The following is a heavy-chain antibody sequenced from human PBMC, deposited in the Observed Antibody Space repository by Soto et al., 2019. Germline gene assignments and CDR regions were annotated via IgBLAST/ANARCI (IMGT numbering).Heavy chain of an antibody. Sequence: GGSLRLSCVASGFTFSSYWINWVRQAPGKGLEWVANIKQDGSENNYVDSVKGRATISRDNAKNTVYLQMNSLRAEDTAVYYCAIDCSGGSCYANAFDIWGQGTMVTVSS. CDR3: AIDCSGGSCYANAFDI. CDR1: GFTFSSYW. CDR2: IKQDGSEN. V-gene: IGHV3-7*01. J-gene: IGHJ3*02. D-gene: IGHD2-15*01.